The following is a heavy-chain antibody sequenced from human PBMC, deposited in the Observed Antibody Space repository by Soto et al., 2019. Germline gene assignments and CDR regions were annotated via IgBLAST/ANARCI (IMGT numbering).Heavy chain of an antibody. CDR3: ARGSQSLYDYGDYFDY. J-gene: IGHJ4*02. V-gene: IGHV4-34*01. CDR2: INHSGST. Sequence: QVQLQQWGAGLLKPSETLSLTCAVYGGSLSGYYWSWIRQPPGKGLEWIGEINHSGSTNYNPSLKSRVTISVDTSKNQFSLKLSSVTAADTAVYYCARGSQSLYDYGDYFDYWGQGTLVTVSS. D-gene: IGHD4-17*01. CDR1: GGSLSGYY.